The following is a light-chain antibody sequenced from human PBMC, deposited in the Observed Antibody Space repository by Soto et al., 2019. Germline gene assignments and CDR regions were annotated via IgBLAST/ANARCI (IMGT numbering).Light chain of an antibody. CDR2: EVN. CDR3: MSYRSGDTLV. V-gene: IGLV2-14*01. Sequence: QSALTQPASVSGSPGQSITISCTGTSSDIGGHDFLSWYQQHPGKAPKLIICEVNNRPPGVSNRCSASKSGNTASLTISGLQTEDEADYYCMSYRSGDTLVFGTGTKVTVL. J-gene: IGLJ1*01. CDR1: SSDIGGHDF.